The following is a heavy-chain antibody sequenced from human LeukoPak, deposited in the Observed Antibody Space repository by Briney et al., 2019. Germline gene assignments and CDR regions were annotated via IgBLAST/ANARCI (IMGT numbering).Heavy chain of an antibody. Sequence: GGSLRLSCAASGFTFSSYAMSWVRQAPGKGLEWVSAISGSGGSTYYADSVKGRFTISRDNSKNTLYLQMNSLRAEDTAVYYCAKSRGYSYGYYYFDYWGQGTLVTASS. D-gene: IGHD5-18*01. V-gene: IGHV3-23*01. J-gene: IGHJ4*02. CDR2: ISGSGGST. CDR3: AKSRGYSYGYYYFDY. CDR1: GFTFSSYA.